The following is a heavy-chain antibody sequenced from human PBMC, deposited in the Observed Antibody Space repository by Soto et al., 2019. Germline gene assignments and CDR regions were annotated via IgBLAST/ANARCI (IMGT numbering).Heavy chain of an antibody. V-gene: IGHV1-69*01. Sequence: QVQLVQSGAEVKKPGSSVKVSCKASGGTFSSYAISWVRQAPGQGLEWMGGIIPIFGTANYAQKFQGRVTITADESTSTDYMELSSLRSEDTAVYYCARGLYYYGSGSYRGHFDYWGQGTLVTVSS. D-gene: IGHD3-10*01. CDR2: IIPIFGTA. CDR1: GGTFSSYA. CDR3: ARGLYYYGSGSYRGHFDY. J-gene: IGHJ4*02.